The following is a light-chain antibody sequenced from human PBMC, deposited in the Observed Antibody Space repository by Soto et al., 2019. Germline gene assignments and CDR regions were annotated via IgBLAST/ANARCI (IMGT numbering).Light chain of an antibody. Sequence: QSLLTQPPSASGSPGQSVTIPCTGTYSDIGAYNYVSWYQQRPGEAPKLIIYEVSKRPSGVPDRIFASKSGSSATLAISGLQAGDEAQYYCGPWDSSLSAVVFGTGNKVTV. J-gene: IGLJ3*02. V-gene: IGLV2-8*01. CDR3: GPWDSSLSAVV. CDR2: EVS. CDR1: YSDIGAYNY.